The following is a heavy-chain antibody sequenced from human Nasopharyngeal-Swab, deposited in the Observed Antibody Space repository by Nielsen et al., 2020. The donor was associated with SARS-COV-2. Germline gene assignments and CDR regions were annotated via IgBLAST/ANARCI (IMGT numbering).Heavy chain of an antibody. D-gene: IGHD3-3*01. J-gene: IGHJ4*02. CDR2: IKQDGSEL. CDR3: ARDRTDYDFWSHYYTYYLDF. CDR1: GFTFINYA. V-gene: IGHV3-7*01. Sequence: GESLKISCAASGFTFINYAMSWVRQAPGKGLEWVANIKQDGSELYYVDSVKGRFTISRDNAKNSLFLQMNSLRAEDTAVYYCARDRTDYDFWSHYYTYYLDFWGQGTLVTVSS.